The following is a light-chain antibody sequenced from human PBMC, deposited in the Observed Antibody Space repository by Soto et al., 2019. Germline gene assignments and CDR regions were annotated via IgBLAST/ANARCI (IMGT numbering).Light chain of an antibody. CDR3: SSYTDRKHLV. CDR1: SSDIGGYNS. Sequence: QSALTQSPSASGSPGQSVTISCTGTSSDIGGYNSVSWYQQHPGKATKVMIYDVTKRPSGVPDRFSGSKSGNTASLTVSALQAEDEADYYCSSYTDRKHLVFGTGTKVTVL. J-gene: IGLJ1*01. V-gene: IGLV2-8*01. CDR2: DVT.